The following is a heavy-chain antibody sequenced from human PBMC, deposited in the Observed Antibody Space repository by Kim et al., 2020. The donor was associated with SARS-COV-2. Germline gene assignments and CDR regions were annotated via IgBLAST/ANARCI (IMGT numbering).Heavy chain of an antibody. D-gene: IGHD3-22*01. CDR3: ALGYYDSSGYYFFDY. J-gene: IGHJ4*02. CDR1: GGSISSSSYY. CDR2: IYYSGST. V-gene: IGHV4-39*01. Sequence: SETLSLTCTVSGGSISSSSYYWGWIRQPPGKGLEWIGSIYYSGSTYYNPSLKSRVTISVDTSKNQFSLKLSSVTAADTAVYYCALGYYDSSGYYFFDYWGQGTLVTVSS.